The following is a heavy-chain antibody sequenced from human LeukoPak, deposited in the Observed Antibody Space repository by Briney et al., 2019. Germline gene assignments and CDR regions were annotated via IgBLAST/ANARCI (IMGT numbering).Heavy chain of an antibody. CDR1: GHSISSYY. CDR3: ARVIEGGYSYGSYYYYMDV. V-gene: IGHV4-59*01. D-gene: IGHD5-18*01. CDR2: IYYSGST. J-gene: IGHJ6*03. Sequence: SETLSLTCTVSGHSISSYYWSWIRQPPGKGLEWIGFIYYSGSTNYNPSLKSRVTISVDTSKNQFSLKLSSVTAAGTAVYYCARVIEGGYSYGSYYYYMDVWGKGTTVTISS.